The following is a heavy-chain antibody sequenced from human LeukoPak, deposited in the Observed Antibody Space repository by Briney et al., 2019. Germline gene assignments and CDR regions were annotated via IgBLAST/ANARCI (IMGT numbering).Heavy chain of an antibody. V-gene: IGHV1-8*01. CDR1: GYTFTNYD. J-gene: IGHJ5*02. CDR3: ARDQDIVVAVAALRQREMGGFDP. Sequence: ASVKVSCKASGYTFTNYDINWVRQATGQGPEWMGWMNPKSGNTGYAQKFQGRVTMTRNTSISTAYMELSSLRSDDTAVYYCARDQDIVVAVAALRQREMGGFDPWGQGTLVTVSS. CDR2: MNPKSGNT. D-gene: IGHD2-15*01.